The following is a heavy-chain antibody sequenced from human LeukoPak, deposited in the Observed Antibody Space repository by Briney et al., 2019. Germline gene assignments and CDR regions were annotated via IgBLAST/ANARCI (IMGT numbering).Heavy chain of an antibody. V-gene: IGHV4-39*07. D-gene: IGHD6-13*01. CDR1: GGSISSSSYY. Sequence: SETLSLTCTVSGGSISSSSYYWGWIRQPPGKGLEWIGSIYYSGSTYYNPSLKSRVTISVDTSKNQFSLKLSSVTAADTAVYYCARNLAAAGVDYWGQGTLVTVSS. J-gene: IGHJ4*02. CDR2: IYYSGST. CDR3: ARNLAAAGVDY.